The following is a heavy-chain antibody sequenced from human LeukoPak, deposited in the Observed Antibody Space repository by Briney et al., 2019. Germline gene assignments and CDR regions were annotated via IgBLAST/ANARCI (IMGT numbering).Heavy chain of an antibody. CDR2: IYYSGST. J-gene: IGHJ3*02. CDR3: AKSREEIRGLDAFGI. V-gene: IGHV4-31*03. CDR1: GVSISSDDYC. Sequence: SETLSLTCSVSGVSISSDDYCWNWIRQHPGKGLEWIGYIYYSGSTYYNPSLKSRVALSVDTSKNQFSLKLSSLTAADTAVYYCAKSREEIRGLDAFGIWGQGTMVTVSS. D-gene: IGHD5-24*01.